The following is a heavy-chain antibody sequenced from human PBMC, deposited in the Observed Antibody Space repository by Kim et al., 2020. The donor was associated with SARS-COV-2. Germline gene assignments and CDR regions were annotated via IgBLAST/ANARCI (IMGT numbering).Heavy chain of an antibody. J-gene: IGHJ5*02. CDR1: GFTFANPV. CDR2: FSGRDDKT. Sequence: GGSLRLSCTASGFTFANPVLSWVRQAPGKGLEWVAGFSGRDDKTYYADSVKGRFTISRDTSQKKVYLEMKSLRVEDSAVFYCVWGWGASWGLGTLVLVSS. V-gene: IGHV3-23*01. CDR3: VWGWGAS. D-gene: IGHD2-21*01.